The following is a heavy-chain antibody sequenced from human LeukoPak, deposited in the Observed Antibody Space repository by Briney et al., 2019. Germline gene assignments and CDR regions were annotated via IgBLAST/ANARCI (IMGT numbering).Heavy chain of an antibody. CDR1: GYTITSYG. V-gene: IGHV1-18*04. CDR2: ITPYNGNT. CDR3: ARDYLPYYYGSGSSLGWFDP. Sequence: ASVKVSCKASGYTITSYGISWVRQAPGQGLEWMGWITPYNGNTNYAQKFQGRVTITRDTSASTAYMELSSLRSEDTAVYYCARDYLPYYYGSGSSLGWFDPWGQGTLVTVSS. J-gene: IGHJ5*02. D-gene: IGHD3-10*01.